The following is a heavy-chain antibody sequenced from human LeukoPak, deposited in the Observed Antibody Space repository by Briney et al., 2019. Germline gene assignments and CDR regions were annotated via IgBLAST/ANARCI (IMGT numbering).Heavy chain of an antibody. V-gene: IGHV3-74*01. CDR1: GFTFSTHW. J-gene: IGHJ6*02. CDR2: ISGDGSLT. Sequence: PGGSLRLSCAASGFTFSTHWMYWVRQAPGKEFVWVSRISGDGSLTSYADSVRGGFTISRDNAKETLYLQMTSLRVEDTAVYSCASLLTPYHGSGGGGMDVWGQGTTVTVSS. CDR3: ASLLTPYHGSGGGGMDV. D-gene: IGHD3-10*01.